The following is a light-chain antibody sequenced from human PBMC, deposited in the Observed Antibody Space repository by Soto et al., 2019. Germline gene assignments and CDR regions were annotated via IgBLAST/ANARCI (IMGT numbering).Light chain of an antibody. V-gene: IGLV1-40*01. Sequence: QSVLTQPPSVSGAPGQRVTISCTGSSSNIGAGYDVHWYQQLPGTAPKLLIYGNSNRPSGVPDRFSGSKSGTSASLAITGLQAEDEADYYFPSYDSSLRSVFGGGTKVTVL. CDR2: GNS. CDR3: PSYDSSLRSV. J-gene: IGLJ2*01. CDR1: SSNIGAGYD.